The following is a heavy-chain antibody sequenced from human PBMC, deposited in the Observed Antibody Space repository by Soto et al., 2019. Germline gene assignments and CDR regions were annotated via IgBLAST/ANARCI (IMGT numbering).Heavy chain of an antibody. J-gene: IGHJ4*02. CDR1: GGSITSYY. Sequence: SETLSVTCTVSGGSITSYYWSWIRQPPGKGLEWIGYIYFSGSANYNPSLKSRVTISVDTSKNQFSLKLSSVTAADTAVYYCARRYSGYGDYWGQGTLVTVSS. D-gene: IGHD5-12*01. CDR2: IYFSGSA. V-gene: IGHV4-59*08. CDR3: ARRYSGYGDY.